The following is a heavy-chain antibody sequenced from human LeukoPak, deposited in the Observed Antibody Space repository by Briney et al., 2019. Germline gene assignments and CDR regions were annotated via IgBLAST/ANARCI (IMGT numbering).Heavy chain of an antibody. CDR1: GYTFTSYD. J-gene: IGHJ4*02. D-gene: IGHD5-12*01. Sequence: SVKASCKASGYTFTSYDINWVRQATGQGLEWMGWMNPNSGNTGYAQKFQGRVTMTRNTSISTAYMELSSLRSEDTAVYYCARGARKDYSGYGYWGQGTLVTVSS. CDR3: ARGARKDYSGYGY. V-gene: IGHV1-8*01. CDR2: MNPNSGNT.